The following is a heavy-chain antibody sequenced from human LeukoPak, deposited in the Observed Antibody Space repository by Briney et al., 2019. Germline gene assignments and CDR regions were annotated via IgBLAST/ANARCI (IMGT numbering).Heavy chain of an antibody. D-gene: IGHD4-11*01. CDR2: IYYSGST. Sequence: SQTLSLTCTVSGGSINSGGYYWSWIRQHPGKGLEWIGYIYYSGSTYYNPSLKSRVIISLGMSKNQFSLKLSSVTAADTAVYYCARGVYSNYGGAFDIWGQGTMVTVSS. CDR1: GGSINSGGYY. J-gene: IGHJ3*02. CDR3: ARGVYSNYGGAFDI. V-gene: IGHV4-31*03.